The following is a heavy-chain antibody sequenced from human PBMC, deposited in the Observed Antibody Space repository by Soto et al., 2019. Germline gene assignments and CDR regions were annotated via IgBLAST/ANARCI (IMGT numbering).Heavy chain of an antibody. Sequence: SVKVSCKASGDTFNFYTINWVRQAPGLGLEWMGRTIPMLGMSNYALKFQGRLSITADKSTSTAYMDLRSLKPEDTAMYYCATYYGSGSQAFDFWGQG. CDR2: TIPMLGMS. CDR3: ATYYGSGSQAFDF. V-gene: IGHV1-69*02. CDR1: GDTFNFYT. D-gene: IGHD3-10*01. J-gene: IGHJ4*02.